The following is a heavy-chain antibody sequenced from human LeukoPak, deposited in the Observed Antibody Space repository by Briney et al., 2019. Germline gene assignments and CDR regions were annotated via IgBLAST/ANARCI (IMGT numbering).Heavy chain of an antibody. Sequence: SETLSLTCTVSGGAISSSSYYWGWVRQPPGKGLEWIGSIFYSGSTYYNPSLKSRVTISKDASKSHFSLKLSSVTAADTAVYYCARNRDGYNSFDYWGQGTLVTVSS. D-gene: IGHD5-24*01. CDR2: IFYSGST. CDR1: GGAISSSSYY. V-gene: IGHV4-39*07. CDR3: ARNRDGYNSFDY. J-gene: IGHJ4*02.